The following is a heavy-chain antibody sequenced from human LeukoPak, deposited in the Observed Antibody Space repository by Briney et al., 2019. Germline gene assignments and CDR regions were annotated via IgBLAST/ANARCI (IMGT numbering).Heavy chain of an antibody. V-gene: IGHV1-2*02. J-gene: IGHJ4*02. CDR3: ARDKGKYSGSYPLDY. Sequence: GALVKVSCKASGYTFTGYYMHWVRQAPGQGLEWMGWINPNSGGTNYAQKFQGRVTMTRDTSISTAYMELSRLRSDDTAVYYCARDKGKYSGSYPLDYWGQGTLVTVSS. D-gene: IGHD1-26*01. CDR2: INPNSGGT. CDR1: GYTFTGYY.